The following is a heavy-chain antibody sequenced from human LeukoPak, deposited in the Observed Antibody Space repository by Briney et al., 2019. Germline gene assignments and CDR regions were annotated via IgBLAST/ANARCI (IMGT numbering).Heavy chain of an antibody. CDR1: GGSFSGYY. D-gene: IGHD5-24*01. V-gene: IGHV4-59*10. Sequence: SETLSLTCAVYGGSFSGYYWSWLRQPAGKGLEWIGRIYISGSTNYNPSLKSRVTISLDTSKKQFSLKLSSVTAADTAVYYCARHPEMATAMDYWGQGTLVTVSS. CDR3: ARHPEMATAMDY. J-gene: IGHJ4*02. CDR2: IYISGST.